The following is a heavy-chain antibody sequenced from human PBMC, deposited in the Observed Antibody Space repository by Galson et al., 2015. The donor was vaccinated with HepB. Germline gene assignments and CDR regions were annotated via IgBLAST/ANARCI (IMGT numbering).Heavy chain of an antibody. V-gene: IGHV3-7*03. J-gene: IGHJ4*02. D-gene: IGHD6-19*01. CDR2: IKQDGSEK. CDR3: ARDDSSYPSSGFDY. Sequence: SLRLSCAASGFTFSFYWMSWVRQAPGKGLEWVANIKQDGSEKYYVDSVKGRFTISRDNAKNSLYLQMSSLRAEDTAVYYCARDDSSYPSSGFDYWGQGTLVTVSS. CDR1: GFTFSFYW.